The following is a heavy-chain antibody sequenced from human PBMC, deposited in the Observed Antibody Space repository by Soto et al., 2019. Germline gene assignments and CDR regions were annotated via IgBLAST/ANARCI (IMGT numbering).Heavy chain of an antibody. Sequence: ASVKVSCKASGYTFTSYAIHWVRQAPGQRLDWMGWINAGDGNTKYSQKFQGRVTITRDTSASTAYMELSSLRSEDTAVYYCARVSSSTSWTGNDYGDYRFDYWGQGTLVTVSS. J-gene: IGHJ4*02. D-gene: IGHD4-17*01. CDR3: ARVSSSTSWTGNDYGDYRFDY. CDR2: INAGDGNT. CDR1: GYTFTSYA. V-gene: IGHV1-3*01.